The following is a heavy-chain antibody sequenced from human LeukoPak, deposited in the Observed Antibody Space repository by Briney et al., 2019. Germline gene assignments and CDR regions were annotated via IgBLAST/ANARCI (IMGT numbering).Heavy chain of an antibody. J-gene: IGHJ6*03. CDR1: GFTFSSYA. V-gene: IGHV3-74*01. D-gene: IGHD6-25*01. CDR3: ARDSRYDYYYMDV. Sequence: QPGGSLRLSCAASGFTFSSYAMSWVRQAPGKGLVWVSRINSDGSSTSYADSVEGRFTISRDNAKNTLYLQMNSLRAEDTAVYYCARDSRYDYYYMDVWGKGTTVTVSS. CDR2: INSDGSST.